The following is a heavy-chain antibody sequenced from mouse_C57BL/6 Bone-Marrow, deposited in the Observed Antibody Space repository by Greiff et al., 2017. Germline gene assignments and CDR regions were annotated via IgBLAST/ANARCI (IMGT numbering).Heavy chain of an antibody. V-gene: IGHV5-17*01. CDR1: GFTFSDYG. Sequence: EVKVVESGGGLVKPGGSLKLSCAASGFTFSDYGMHWVRQAPEKGLEWVAYISSGSSTIYYADTVKGRFTISRDNAKNTLCLQMTSLRSEDTAMYYCARRRDGYLYYYAMDYWGQGTSVTVSS. CDR2: ISSGSSTI. D-gene: IGHD2-3*01. J-gene: IGHJ4*01. CDR3: ARRRDGYLYYYAMDY.